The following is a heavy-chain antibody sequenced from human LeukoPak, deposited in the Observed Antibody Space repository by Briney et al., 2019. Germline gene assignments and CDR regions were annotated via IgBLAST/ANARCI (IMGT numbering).Heavy chain of an antibody. J-gene: IGHJ6*02. V-gene: IGHV1-8*01. D-gene: IGHD3-3*01. CDR3: ARGRTEHYNFWSGYYTTYYYYGMDV. CDR2: MNPNSGNT. Sequence: ASVKVSCKASGYTFTSYDINWVRQATGQGLEWMGWMNPNSGNTGYAQKFQGRVTMTRNTSISTAYMELSSLRSEDTAVYYYARGRTEHYNFWSGYYTTYYYYGMDVWGQGTTVTVSS. CDR1: GYTFTSYD.